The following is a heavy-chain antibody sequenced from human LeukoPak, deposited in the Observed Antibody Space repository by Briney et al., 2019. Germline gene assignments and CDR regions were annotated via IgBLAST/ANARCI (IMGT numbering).Heavy chain of an antibody. CDR2: ISSSSSYI. CDR3: AKDLTFVPTNWFDP. D-gene: IGHD3-9*01. CDR1: GFTFSSYS. J-gene: IGHJ5*02. V-gene: IGHV3-21*01. Sequence: GSLRLSCAASGFTFSSYSMNWVRQAPGKGLEWVSSISSSSSYIYYADSVKGRFTISRDNAKNSLYLQMNSLRAEDTAVYYCAKDLTFVPTNWFDPWGQGTLVTVSS.